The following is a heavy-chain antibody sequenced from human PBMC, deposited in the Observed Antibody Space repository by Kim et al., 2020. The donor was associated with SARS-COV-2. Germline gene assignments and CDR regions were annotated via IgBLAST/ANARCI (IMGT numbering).Heavy chain of an antibody. Sequence: SETLSLTCTVSGGSISSSSYYWGWIRQPPGKGLEWIGSIYYSGSTYYNPSLKSRVTISVDTSKNQFSLKLSSVTAADTAVYYCARRGNSVRYYNDLEYFDYWGQGTLVTVSS. J-gene: IGHJ4*02. D-gene: IGHD3-10*01. CDR3: ARRGNSVRYYNDLEYFDY. CDR2: IYYSGST. V-gene: IGHV4-39*01. CDR1: GGSISSSSYY.